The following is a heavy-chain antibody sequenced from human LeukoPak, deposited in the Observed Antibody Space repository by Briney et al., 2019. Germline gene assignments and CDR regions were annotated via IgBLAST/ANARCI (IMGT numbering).Heavy chain of an antibody. D-gene: IGHD1-20*01. CDR1: GFTFSTYW. V-gene: IGHV3-74*01. CDR2: INSEGIST. J-gene: IGHJ4*02. CDR3: AREITGTTI. Sequence: GGSLRLSCTASGFTFSTYWMHWVRQAPGKGLVWVSRINSEGISTTYADSVKGRFTISRDNAKSTLYLQMSSLRAEDTAVYYCAREITGTTIWGQGTLVTVSS.